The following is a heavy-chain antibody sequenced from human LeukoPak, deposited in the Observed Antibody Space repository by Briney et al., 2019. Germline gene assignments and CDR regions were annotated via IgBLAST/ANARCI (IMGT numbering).Heavy chain of an antibody. V-gene: IGHV3-30*02. J-gene: IGHJ5*02. CDR2: IRYDGSNK. CDR1: GFTFSSYG. CDR3: AKDARELLLPSYSWFDP. Sequence: PGGSLRLSCAASGFTFSSYGMHWVRQAPGKGLEWVAFIRYDGSNKYYADSVKGRFTISRDNSKNTLYLQMNSLRAEDTAVYYCAKDARELLLPSYSWFDPWGQGTLVTVSS. D-gene: IGHD1-26*01.